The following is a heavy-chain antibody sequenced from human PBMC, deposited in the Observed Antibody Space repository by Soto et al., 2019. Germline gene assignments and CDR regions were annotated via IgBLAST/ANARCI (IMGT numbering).Heavy chain of an antibody. V-gene: IGHV3-7*01. Sequence: GGSLRLSCAASGFTFSKYWMTWVRQAPGKGLEWVANIKEDGGEDYYADSVKGRFTISRDNAKNSLFLQLSSLGAEDTATYYCARGTGLRFLVGIWFDPWGQGTLVTVSS. CDR3: ARGTGLRFLVGIWFDP. J-gene: IGHJ5*02. D-gene: IGHD3-3*01. CDR2: IKEDGGED. CDR1: GFTFSKYW.